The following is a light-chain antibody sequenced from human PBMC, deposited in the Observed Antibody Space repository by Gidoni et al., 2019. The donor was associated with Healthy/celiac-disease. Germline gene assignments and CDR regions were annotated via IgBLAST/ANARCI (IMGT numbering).Light chain of an antibody. CDR2: GAS. CDR3: HQYGSSPLT. V-gene: IGKV3-20*01. Sequence: VLTQSPGTQALSPGERATLSCSASQSVSSSYLAWYQQKPGQAPSLLIYGASSRATGIPDRFSGSGSGTDFTLTISRLEPDDFAVHYCHQYGSSPLTFGGGTKVEIK. J-gene: IGKJ4*01. CDR1: QSVSSSY.